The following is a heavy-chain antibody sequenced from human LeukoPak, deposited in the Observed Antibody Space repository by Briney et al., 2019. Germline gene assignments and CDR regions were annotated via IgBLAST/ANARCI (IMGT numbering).Heavy chain of an antibody. Sequence: APVKVSCKASGGAFSSYAISWVRQAPGQGLEWMGRIIPILGIANYAQKFQGRVTITADKSTSTAYMELSSLRSEGTAVYYCARDRRSEGSMIVATTDWFDPWGQGTLVTVSS. D-gene: IGHD3-22*01. CDR2: IIPILGIA. CDR3: ARDRRSEGSMIVATTDWFDP. CDR1: GGAFSSYA. V-gene: IGHV1-69*04. J-gene: IGHJ5*02.